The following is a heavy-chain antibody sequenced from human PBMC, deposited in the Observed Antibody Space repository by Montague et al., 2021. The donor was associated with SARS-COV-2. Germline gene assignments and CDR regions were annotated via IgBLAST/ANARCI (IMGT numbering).Heavy chain of an antibody. D-gene: IGHD3-10*01. V-gene: IGHV4-34*01. CDR3: ARRGSSVWGVTVSAELDY. CDR1: GGSFSGYN. CDR2: INQSGRT. Sequence: SETLSLTCAVYGGSFSGYNWSWIRQPPEKGLEWIGEINQSGRTNNNPSLKSRVIISVDTSKNQFSLKLSSVTVADTAVYYCARRGSSVWGVTVSAELDYWGQGILVIVSS. J-gene: IGHJ4*02.